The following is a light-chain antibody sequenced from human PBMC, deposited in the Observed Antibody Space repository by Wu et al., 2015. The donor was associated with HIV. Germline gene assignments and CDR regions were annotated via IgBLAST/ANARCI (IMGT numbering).Light chain of an antibody. CDR2: GAS. CDR1: QSVSSY. CDR3: QQYSNFPST. V-gene: IGKV3-11*01. Sequence: EIVLTQSPATLSLSPGERATLSCRASQSVSSYLAWYQQKPGQAPGLLMYGASTRATGIPDRFSGSGFGTDFTLTISRLEPEDFAVYFCQQYSNFPSTFGQGTKVEVK. J-gene: IGKJ1*01.